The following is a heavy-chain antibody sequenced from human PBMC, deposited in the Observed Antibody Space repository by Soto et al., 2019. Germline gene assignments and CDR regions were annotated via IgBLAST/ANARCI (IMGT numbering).Heavy chain of an antibody. Sequence: ASVKVSCKASGYTFTNYDINWVRQATGQGLEWMGWMNSKSGNTGSAQKFQGRITMTRDTSISTAYMELNSLRAEDTAVYYCARNYYDSSGSWFDPWGQGTLVTVSS. J-gene: IGHJ5*02. CDR3: ARNYYDSSGSWFDP. CDR1: GYTFTNYD. D-gene: IGHD3-22*01. CDR2: MNSKSGNT. V-gene: IGHV1-8*01.